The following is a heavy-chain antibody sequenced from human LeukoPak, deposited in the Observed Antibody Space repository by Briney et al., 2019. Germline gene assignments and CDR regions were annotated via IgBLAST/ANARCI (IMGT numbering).Heavy chain of an antibody. CDR3: ARLRAVVRGDPRNLNWFDP. Sequence: EASVKVSCKASGYTFTSYGISWVRQAPGQGLEWMGWISAYNGNTNYAQKLQGRVTMTTDTSTSTAYMELRSLRSDDTAVYYCARLRAVVRGDPRNLNWFDPWGQGTLVTVSS. CDR2: ISAYNGNT. J-gene: IGHJ5*02. V-gene: IGHV1-18*01. D-gene: IGHD2-2*01. CDR1: GYTFTSYG.